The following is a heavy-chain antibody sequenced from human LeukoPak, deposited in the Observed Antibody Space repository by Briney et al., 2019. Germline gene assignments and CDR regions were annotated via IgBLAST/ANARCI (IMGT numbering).Heavy chain of an antibody. V-gene: IGHV3-30*02. CDR2: IRYDGSNK. Sequence: PGGSLRLSCAASGFTFSSYGMHWVRQAPGKGLEWVAFIRYDGSNKYYADSVKGRFTISRDNSKNTLYLQMNSLRADDTAVYYCAKDPRRITMIVVVPDAFDIWGQGTMVTVSS. CDR3: AKDPRRITMIVVVPDAFDI. CDR1: GFTFSSYG. J-gene: IGHJ3*02. D-gene: IGHD3-22*01.